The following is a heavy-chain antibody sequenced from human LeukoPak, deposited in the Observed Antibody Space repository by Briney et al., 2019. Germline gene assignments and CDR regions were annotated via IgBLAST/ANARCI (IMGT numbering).Heavy chain of an antibody. CDR1: GGTFSSYA. Sequence: GSSVKVSCKASGGTFSSYAISWVRQAPGQGLGWMGGIIPIFGTANYAQKFQGRVTITADESTSTAYMELSSLRSEDTAVYYCARDDYYGMDVWGQGTTVTVSS. CDR2: IIPIFGTA. V-gene: IGHV1-69*01. CDR3: ARDDYYGMDV. J-gene: IGHJ6*02.